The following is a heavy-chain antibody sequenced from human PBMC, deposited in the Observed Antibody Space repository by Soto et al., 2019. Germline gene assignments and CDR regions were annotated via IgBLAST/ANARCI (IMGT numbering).Heavy chain of an antibody. V-gene: IGHV3-21*01. CDR2: FSSSSSYI. CDR1: GFTFSSYS. Sequence: GGSLRLSCAASGFTFSSYSMNWVRQAPGKGLEWVSSFSSSSSYIYYADSVKGRFTISRDNAKNSLYLQMNSLRAEDTAVYYCARDLRIAAAGRVSSHYYSYGMDVWGQGTTVTXSS. J-gene: IGHJ6*02. D-gene: IGHD6-13*01. CDR3: ARDLRIAAAGRVSSHYYSYGMDV.